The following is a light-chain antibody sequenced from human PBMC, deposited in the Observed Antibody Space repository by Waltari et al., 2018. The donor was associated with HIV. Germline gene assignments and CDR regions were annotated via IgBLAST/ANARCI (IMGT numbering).Light chain of an antibody. V-gene: IGLV2-14*01. CDR3: SSFTTTNSLL. J-gene: IGLJ2*01. CDR2: EVS. CDR1: SRDLGAYNY. Sequence: QSALTQPASVSGSPGPSLTVSCTGTSRDLGAYNYAPWYQQTPGTAPNLVIYEVSNRPSGISNRFSGSKSGNTASLTISGLQTEDEADFYCSSFTTTNSLLFGGGTKVTVL.